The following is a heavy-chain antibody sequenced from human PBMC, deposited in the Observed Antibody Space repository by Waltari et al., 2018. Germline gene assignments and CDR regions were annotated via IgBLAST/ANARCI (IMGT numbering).Heavy chain of an antibody. CDR3: AAKGETYAFDI. CDR1: GFTFTSSA. V-gene: IGHV1-58*01. Sequence: QMQLVQSGPEVKKPGTSVKVSCKASGFTFTSSAVQWVRQARGQRLEWIGWNVVGSGNTNDAQKFQERVTITRDMSTSTAYMALSSLRSEDTAVYYCAAKGETYAFDIWGQGTMVTVSS. CDR2: NVVGSGNT. J-gene: IGHJ3*02.